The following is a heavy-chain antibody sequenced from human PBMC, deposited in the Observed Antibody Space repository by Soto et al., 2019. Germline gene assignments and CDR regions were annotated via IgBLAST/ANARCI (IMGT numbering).Heavy chain of an antibody. V-gene: IGHV1-18*01. D-gene: IGHD2-15*01. J-gene: IGHJ4*02. CDR2: ISGYNGNT. CDR1: GYTFTTYG. Sequence: QVQLVQSGAEVKKPGASVKVSCKTSGYTFTTYGVSWVRQAPGLGLEWMGWISGYNGNTNSAPKFQGRVSMTTETSTSTAYMELRSLRSDDTAVYYCASDELAYCSGDNCEHYFDYGGQGTLVTVSS. CDR3: ASDELAYCSGDNCEHYFDY.